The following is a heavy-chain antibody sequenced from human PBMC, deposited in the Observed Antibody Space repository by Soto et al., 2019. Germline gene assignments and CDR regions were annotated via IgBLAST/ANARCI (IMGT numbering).Heavy chain of an antibody. CDR3: ESGIKEWLFGGGIDY. V-gene: IGHV3-21*01. Sequence: GCLRRSGAASGCTFSTYNMNWVRQAAGKGLEYVSSISSSSGYIYYADSVKGRFTISRDNAKNSLYLQMNSLRAEDTAVYYCESGIKEWLFGGGIDYWGQGTPVTVYS. CDR1: GCTFSTYN. CDR2: ISSSSGYI. J-gene: IGHJ4*02. D-gene: IGHD3-3*01.